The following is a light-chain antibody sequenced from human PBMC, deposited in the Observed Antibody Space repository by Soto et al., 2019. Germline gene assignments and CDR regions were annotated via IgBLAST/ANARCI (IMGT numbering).Light chain of an antibody. CDR3: QQREHWPPIT. Sequence: EIVWAQNQATLSVSPGERVTLSCRATQTIGNKLAWYQQKPGQATRLLIYGASTRATGIPDRFSGSGSGTDFTLTISRLEPEDSAVYYCQQREHWPPITFGQGTRLEIK. J-gene: IGKJ5*01. V-gene: IGKV3D-15*01. CDR1: QTIGNK. CDR2: GAS.